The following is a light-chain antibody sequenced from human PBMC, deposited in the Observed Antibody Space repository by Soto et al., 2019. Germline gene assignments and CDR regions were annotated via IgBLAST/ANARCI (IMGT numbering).Light chain of an antibody. CDR1: QDISNY. CDR3: QQYDNLPPFT. Sequence: DIPMTQSPSPLSASVGDRVTITFQATQDISNYLNWYQQKPGKAPKLLIYDASNLETGVPSRFSGSGSGTDFTFTISSLQPEDIATYYCQQYDNLPPFTFGPGTKVDIK. J-gene: IGKJ3*01. CDR2: DAS. V-gene: IGKV1-33*01.